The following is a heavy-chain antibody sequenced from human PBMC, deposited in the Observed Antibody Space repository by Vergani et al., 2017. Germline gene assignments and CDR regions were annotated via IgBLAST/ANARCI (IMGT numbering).Heavy chain of an antibody. Sequence: QVQLVQSGAEVKKPGSSVKVSCKASGGTFSSYAISWVRQAPGQGLEWMGGIIPIFGTANYAQKFQGRVTITADESTSTAYMELSSLRSDDTAVYYCARVDCSSTSCRSDAFDIWGQGTMVTVSS. CDR3: ARVDCSSTSCRSDAFDI. V-gene: IGHV1-69*01. J-gene: IGHJ3*02. CDR1: GGTFSSYA. CDR2: IIPIFGTA. D-gene: IGHD2-2*01.